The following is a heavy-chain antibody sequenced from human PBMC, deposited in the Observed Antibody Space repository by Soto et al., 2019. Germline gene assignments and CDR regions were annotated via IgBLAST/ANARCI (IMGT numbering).Heavy chain of an antibody. Sequence: EVQLVESRGGLVQPGGSLRLSCAASGFTFSSYDMHWVRQATGKGLEWVSAIGTAGDTYYPGSVKGRFTISRDNAKNSFYLQMNSLRAEDTAVYYCARGLRNDSYYGMDVWGQGTTYTVSS. J-gene: IGHJ6*01. CDR1: GFTFSSYD. CDR2: IGTAGDT. CDR3: ARGLRNDSYYGMDV. V-gene: IGHV3-13*01. D-gene: IGHD4-17*01.